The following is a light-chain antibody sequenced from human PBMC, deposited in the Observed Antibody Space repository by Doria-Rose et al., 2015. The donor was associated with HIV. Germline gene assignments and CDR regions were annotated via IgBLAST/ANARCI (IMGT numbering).Light chain of an antibody. CDR2: DGS. J-gene: IGKJ1*01. V-gene: IGKV3-20*01. CDR1: QSFSSTY. Sequence: QSPGTLSLSPGERATLSCRASQSFSSTYLAWYQQKPGQAPSLLIYDGSTRATGIPDRFSASGPGTDFTLTINRLEPEDFALYYCHQYGTSWTFGQGTKVEI. CDR3: HQYGTSWT.